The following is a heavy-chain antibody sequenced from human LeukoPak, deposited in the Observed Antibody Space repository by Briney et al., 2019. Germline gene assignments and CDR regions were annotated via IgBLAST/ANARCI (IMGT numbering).Heavy chain of an antibody. CDR2: ISAYNGNT. V-gene: IGHV1-18*04. D-gene: IGHD2-15*01. CDR3: ARDKVHCSGGSCYAKYYFDY. Sequence: ASVKVSRKASGYTFTSYGISWVRQAPGQGLEWMGWISAYNGNTNYAQKLQGRVTMTTDTSTSTAYMELRSLRSDDTAVYYCARDKVHCSGGSCYAKYYFDYWGQGTLVTVSS. J-gene: IGHJ4*02. CDR1: GYTFTSYG.